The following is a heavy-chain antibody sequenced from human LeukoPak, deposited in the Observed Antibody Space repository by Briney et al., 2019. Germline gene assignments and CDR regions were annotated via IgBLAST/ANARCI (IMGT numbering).Heavy chain of an antibody. CDR1: GFTFSSYG. D-gene: IGHD3-10*01. J-gene: IGHJ4*02. CDR3: AKDPIRGVRPYYFSS. CDR2: IHYDGSNK. V-gene: IGHV3-30*02. Sequence: GGSLRLSCAASGFTFSSYGMQWVRQAPGKGLEWVAFIHYDGSNKYYANSVKGRFTISRDNSKDTLYLHMNSLRAEDTAVYYCAKDPIRGVRPYYFSSWGQGTLVTVSS.